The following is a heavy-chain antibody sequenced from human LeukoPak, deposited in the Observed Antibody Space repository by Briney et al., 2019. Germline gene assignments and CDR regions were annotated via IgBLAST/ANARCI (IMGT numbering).Heavy chain of an antibody. CDR3: ARDLAPTYYYDSSGSTTLY. CDR2: INPNSGGT. CDR1: GYTFTGYY. D-gene: IGHD3-22*01. J-gene: IGHJ4*02. V-gene: IGHV1-2*02. Sequence: ASVKVSCKASGYTFTGYYIHWVRQAPGQGLEWMGWINPNSGGTNYAQKFQGRVTMTRDTSISTAYMELSRLRSDDTAVYYCARDLAPTYYYDSSGSTTLYWGQGTLVTVSS.